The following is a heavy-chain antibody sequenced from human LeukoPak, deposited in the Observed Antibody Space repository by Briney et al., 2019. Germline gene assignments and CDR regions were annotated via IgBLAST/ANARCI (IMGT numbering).Heavy chain of an antibody. V-gene: IGHV1-69*04. J-gene: IGHJ4*02. CDR1: XXXXXXXX. CDR3: ATKLAGITKGYSYGSSDNDY. Sequence: KXSCXXXXXXXXXXXISWVRQAPGQGLEWMGRIIPILGIANYAQKFQGRVTITADKSTSTAYMELSSLRSEDTAVYYCATKLAGITKGYSYGSSDNDYWGQGTLVTVSS. CDR2: IIPILGIA. D-gene: IGHD5-18*01.